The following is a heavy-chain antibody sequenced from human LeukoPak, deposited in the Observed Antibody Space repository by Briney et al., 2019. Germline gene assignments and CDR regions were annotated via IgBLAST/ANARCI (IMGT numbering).Heavy chain of an antibody. CDR2: ISAYNGNT. V-gene: IGHV1-18*01. CDR3: ARDKSYYGSGSYYENWFDP. D-gene: IGHD3-10*01. CDR1: GYTFTSYG. Sequence: GASVKVSCKASGYTFTSYGISWVRQAPGQGLEWMGWISAYNGNTNYAQKLQGRVTMTTDTSTSTAYMELRSLRSDDTAVYYCARDKSYYGSGSYYENWFDPWGQGTLVTVSS. J-gene: IGHJ5*02.